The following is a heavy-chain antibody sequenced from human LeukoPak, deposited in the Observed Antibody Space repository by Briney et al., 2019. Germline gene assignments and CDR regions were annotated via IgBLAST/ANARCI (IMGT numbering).Heavy chain of an antibody. J-gene: IGHJ4*02. CDR2: IRVYNGKT. Sequence: ASVKLYCKASGDTFTSYGASWVRQAPGQGLEWMGWIRVYNGKTNYAQKLQGRVTMTTDTSTSTAYMELRSLRSDDTAVYYCARFTVWLVSLDYWGQGTLVTVSS. CDR3: ARFTVWLVSLDY. CDR1: GDTFTSYG. D-gene: IGHD6-19*01. V-gene: IGHV1-18*01.